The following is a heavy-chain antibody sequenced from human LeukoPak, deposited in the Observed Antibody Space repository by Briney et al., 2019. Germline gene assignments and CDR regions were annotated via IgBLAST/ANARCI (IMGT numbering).Heavy chain of an antibody. J-gene: IGHJ6*03. V-gene: IGHV1-8*01. CDR1: GYTFTSYD. Sequence: ASVNVSCKASGYTFTSYDINWVRQATGQGLEWMGWMNPNSGNTGYAQKFQGRVTMTRNTSISTAYMELSSLRSEDTAVYYCARGRGDGYNLYYYYMDVWGKGTTVTVSS. CDR3: ARGRGDGYNLYYYYMDV. CDR2: MNPNSGNT. D-gene: IGHD5-24*01.